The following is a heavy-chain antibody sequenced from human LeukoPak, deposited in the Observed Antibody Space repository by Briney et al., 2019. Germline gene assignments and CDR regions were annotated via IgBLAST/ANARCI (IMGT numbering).Heavy chain of an antibody. CDR2: IKEDGSEK. CDR1: GFTFSSYW. V-gene: IGHV3-7*01. D-gene: IGHD5-18*01. J-gene: IGHJ6*03. CDR3: ARRGYSYYYLDV. Sequence: GGSLRLSCAASGFTFSSYWMSWVRQAPGKGLEWVANIKEDGSEKYYVDSVKGRLTISRDNAKNLLYLQMNSLRAEDTAVYYCARRGYSYYYLDVWGKGTTVTVSS.